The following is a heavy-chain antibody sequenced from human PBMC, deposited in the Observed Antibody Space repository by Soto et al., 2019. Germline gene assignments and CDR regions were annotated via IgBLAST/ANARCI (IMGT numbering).Heavy chain of an antibody. CDR3: ARVLTGNDY. D-gene: IGHD7-27*01. V-gene: IGHV1-8*01. J-gene: IGHJ4*02. CDR1: GYTFTSYD. CDR2: MNPNSGNT. Sequence: GASVKVSCKASGYTFTSYDINWVRQATGQGLEWMGWMNPNSGNTSYAQKLQGRVTMTRNTSTSTAYMELRSLRSDDPAVYYCARVLTGNDYWGQGTLVPVSS.